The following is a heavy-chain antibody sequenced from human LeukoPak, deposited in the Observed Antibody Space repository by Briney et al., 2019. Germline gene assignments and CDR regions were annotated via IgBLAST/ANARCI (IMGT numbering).Heavy chain of an antibody. J-gene: IGHJ5*02. CDR3: ARDSATVVIRSDWFDP. Sequence: GGSLRLSCAASGFTFSTYTMNWLRQAPGKGLEWVSSITSGSGYIYYADSVKGRFTVSRDNAKNSLYLQMNSLRAEDTAVYYCARDSATVVIRSDWFDPWGQGTLVTVSS. CDR1: GFTFSTYT. CDR2: ITSGSGYI. V-gene: IGHV3-21*01. D-gene: IGHD4-23*01.